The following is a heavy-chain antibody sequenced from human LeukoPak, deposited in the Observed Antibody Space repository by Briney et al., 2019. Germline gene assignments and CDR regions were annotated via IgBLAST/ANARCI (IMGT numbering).Heavy chain of an antibody. V-gene: IGHV3-21*01. Sequence: GSLRLSCAASGFTFSTYNMNWVRQAPGKRLEWVSSISSSSSYIYYADSVKGRFTISRDNAKNSLYLQMNSLRAEDTAVYYCAACGGDCYTNDYWGQGTLVTVSS. CDR3: AACGGDCYTNDY. CDR2: ISSSSSYI. D-gene: IGHD2-21*02. CDR1: GFTFSTYN. J-gene: IGHJ4*02.